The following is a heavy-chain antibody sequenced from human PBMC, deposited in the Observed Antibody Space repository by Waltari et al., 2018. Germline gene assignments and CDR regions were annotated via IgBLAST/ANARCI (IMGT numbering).Heavy chain of an antibody. J-gene: IGHJ5*02. CDR1: GYTFTDYY. Sequence: EVQLVQSGAEVKKPGATVKISCKVSGYTFTDYYMHWVQQAPGKGLEWMGLVDPEDGETIYAEKFQGRVTITADTSTDTAYMELSSLRSEDTAVYYCATLTRSHRTTTRHLFDPWGQGTLVTVSS. D-gene: IGHD4-17*01. CDR2: VDPEDGET. V-gene: IGHV1-69-2*01. CDR3: ATLTRSHRTTTRHLFDP.